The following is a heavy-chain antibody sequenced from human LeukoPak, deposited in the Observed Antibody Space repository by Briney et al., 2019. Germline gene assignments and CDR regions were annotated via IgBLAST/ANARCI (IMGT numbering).Heavy chain of an antibody. J-gene: IGHJ4*02. CDR1: GFTFSNAG. Sequence: PGGSLRLSCAASGFTFSNAGMSWGRQAPGRGLEWVGRIKRKGDDGTIDYAAHVKGRLSISRDDSKNTLYLQMNSLKSEDTAVYYCTAGTGRSDFDYWGQGTLVTVSS. CDR3: TAGTGRSDFDY. V-gene: IGHV3-15*01. D-gene: IGHD3/OR15-3a*01. CDR2: IKRKGDDGTI.